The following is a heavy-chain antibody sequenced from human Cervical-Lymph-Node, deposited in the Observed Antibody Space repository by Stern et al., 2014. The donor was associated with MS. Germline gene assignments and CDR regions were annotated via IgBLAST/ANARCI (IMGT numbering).Heavy chain of an antibody. Sequence: VQLVESGGGLGKPGGSLRLSCATSGFTFSDFYMNWIRQAPGKGLEWIAYISGSGDTIHYIDSVKGRFNISRDNVKNTLYLQMNSLRAEDTAIYYWSGGWFLKHWGQGTLVTVSS. CDR3: SGGWFLKH. V-gene: IGHV3-11*01. CDR1: GFTFSDFY. CDR2: ISGSGDTI. D-gene: IGHD6-19*01. J-gene: IGHJ1*01.